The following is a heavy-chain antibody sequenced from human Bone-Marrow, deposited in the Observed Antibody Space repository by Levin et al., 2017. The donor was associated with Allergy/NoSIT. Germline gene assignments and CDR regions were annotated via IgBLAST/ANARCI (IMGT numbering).Heavy chain of an antibody. Sequence: SQTLSLTCTVSGGSISSYYWSWIRQPPGKGLEWIGYIYYSGSTNYNPSLKSRVTISVDTSKNQFSLKLSSVTAADTAVYYCARVIGGSYSWFDPWGQGTLVTVSS. CDR1: GGSISSYY. J-gene: IGHJ5*02. D-gene: IGHD1-26*01. V-gene: IGHV4-59*01. CDR3: ARVIGGSYSWFDP. CDR2: IYYSGST.